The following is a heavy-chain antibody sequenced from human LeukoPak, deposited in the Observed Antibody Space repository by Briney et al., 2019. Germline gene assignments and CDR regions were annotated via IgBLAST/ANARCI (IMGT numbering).Heavy chain of an antibody. J-gene: IGHJ5*02. CDR1: GGSIGSSTFS. CDR3: ARGGYSGYDSRRVLGEFDP. V-gene: IGHV4-39*07. CDR2: IYYSVTT. Sequence: SETLSLTCTVSGGSIGSSTFSWGWIRQPPGKGLEWIGSIYYSVTTYYNPSLKSRVTISVDTSKNQFSLKLTSVTAADTAVYYCARGGYSGYDSRRVLGEFDPWGQGTLVTVSS. D-gene: IGHD5-12*01.